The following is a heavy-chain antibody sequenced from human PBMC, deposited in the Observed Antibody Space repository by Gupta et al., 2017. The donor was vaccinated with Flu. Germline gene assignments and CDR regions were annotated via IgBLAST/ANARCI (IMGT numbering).Heavy chain of an antibody. CDR1: GFTFSSYA. J-gene: IGHJ4*02. V-gene: IGHV3-23*01. Sequence: LESGGGLVQPGGSLRLSCAASGFTFSSYAMSWVRQAPVKGLEWVSAISGSGGSTYYADSVKGRFTITRDNSKNTLYLQMNSLRAEDTAVYYCAKADGALIDYWGQGTLVTVSS. CDR2: ISGSGGST. CDR3: AKADGALIDY.